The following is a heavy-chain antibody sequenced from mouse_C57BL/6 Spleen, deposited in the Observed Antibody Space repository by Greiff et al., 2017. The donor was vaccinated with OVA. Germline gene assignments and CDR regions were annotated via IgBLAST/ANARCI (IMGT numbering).Heavy chain of an antibody. V-gene: IGHV7-3*01. CDR1: GFTFTDYY. J-gene: IGHJ1*03. Sequence: EVQLQESGGGLVQPGGSLSLSCAASGFTFTDYYMSWVRQPPGKALEWLGFIRNKANGYTTEYSASVKGRFTISRDNSQSILYLQMNALRAEDSATYYCARYRSGTGGDVWGTGTTVTVSS. CDR3: ARYRSGTGGDV. D-gene: IGHD4-1*01. CDR2: IRNKANGYTT.